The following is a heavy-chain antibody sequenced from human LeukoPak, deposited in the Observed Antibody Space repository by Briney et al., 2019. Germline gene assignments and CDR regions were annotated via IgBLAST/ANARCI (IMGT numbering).Heavy chain of an antibody. CDR1: GGSFSDYY. D-gene: IGHD5-18*01. J-gene: IGHJ6*03. V-gene: IGHV4-59*01. CDR2: IYYSGGT. Sequence: SETLSLTCAVYGGSFSDYYWSWIRQSPGKGLEWIGYIYYSGGTNYKSSLKSRVTISVDTSKNQFSLKLRSVTAADTAVYYCARTTEGGYSYGYFYYYYMDVWGKGTTVTISS. CDR3: ARTTEGGYSYGYFYYYYMDV.